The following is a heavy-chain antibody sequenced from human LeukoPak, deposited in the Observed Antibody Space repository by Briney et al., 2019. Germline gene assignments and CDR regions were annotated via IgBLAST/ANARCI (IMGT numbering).Heavy chain of an antibody. J-gene: IGHJ3*02. V-gene: IGHV3-66*01. CDR1: GFTVSSNY. Sequence: GGSLRLSCAASGFTVSSNYMSWVRQAPGKGLEWVSVIYSGGSTYYADSVKGRFTISRDNAKNSLYLQMNSLRAEDTAVYYCARDSRVVPATGGAFDIWGQGTMVTVSS. CDR3: ARDSRVVPATGGAFDI. D-gene: IGHD2-2*01. CDR2: IYSGGST.